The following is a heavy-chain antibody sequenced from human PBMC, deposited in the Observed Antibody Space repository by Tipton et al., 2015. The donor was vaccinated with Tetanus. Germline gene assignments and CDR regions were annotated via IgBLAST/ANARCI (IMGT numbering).Heavy chain of an antibody. V-gene: IGHV3-23*01. CDR1: GGSISSGGYY. Sequence: SLRLSCTVSGGSISSGGYYWSWVRQAPGKGLEWVSAISGSGGSTYYADSVKGRFTISRDNSKNTLYLQMNSLRAEDTAVYYCVRDYDSSGYPYAFDYWGQGTLVTVSS. CDR3: VRDYDSSGYPYAFDY. CDR2: ISGSGGST. J-gene: IGHJ4*02. D-gene: IGHD3-22*01.